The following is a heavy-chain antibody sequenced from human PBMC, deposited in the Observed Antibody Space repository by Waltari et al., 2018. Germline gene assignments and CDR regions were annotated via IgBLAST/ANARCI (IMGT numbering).Heavy chain of an antibody. Sequence: QVQLVQSGSELKKPGASVKVSCKASGYTFTSYAMNWVRQAPGQGLEWMGGIIPIFGTANYAQKFQGRVTITADESTSTAYMELSSLRSEDTAVYYCARVARRYQLLYNWFDPWGQGTLVTVSS. CDR3: ARVARRYQLLYNWFDP. CDR1: GYTFTSYA. CDR2: IIPIFGTA. J-gene: IGHJ5*02. V-gene: IGHV1-69*01. D-gene: IGHD2-2*01.